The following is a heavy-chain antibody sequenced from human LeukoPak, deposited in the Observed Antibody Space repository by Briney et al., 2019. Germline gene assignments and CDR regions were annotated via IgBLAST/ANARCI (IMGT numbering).Heavy chain of an antibody. J-gene: IGHJ4*02. Sequence: GGSLRLSCAASGFIFSNYCMYWVRQAPGKGLEWLAIISYDGSNSYYADSVKGRVTIARDNPKNTLHLQMNTLSAEDAPVYYCERAYSSSSEGSFDYWGKGTLLTVSS. CDR3: ERAYSSSSEGSFDY. D-gene: IGHD6-6*01. CDR2: ISYDGSNS. V-gene: IGHV3-33*01. CDR1: GFIFSNYC.